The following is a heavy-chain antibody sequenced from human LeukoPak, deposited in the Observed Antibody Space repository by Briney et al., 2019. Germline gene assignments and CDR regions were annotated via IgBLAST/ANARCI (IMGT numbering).Heavy chain of an antibody. CDR1: GFTFSSYH. CDR2: ISSSSTSI. CDR3: AKKQDYGDNHWYFDL. Sequence: PGGSLRLSCAATGFTFSSYHMHWVRQAPGKGLEWVSCISSSSTSIYYADSVKGRFTISRDNAENSLFLQMNNLRAEDTAVYYCAKKQDYGDNHWYFDLWGHGTLITVSS. J-gene: IGHJ2*01. D-gene: IGHD4-17*01. V-gene: IGHV3-48*01.